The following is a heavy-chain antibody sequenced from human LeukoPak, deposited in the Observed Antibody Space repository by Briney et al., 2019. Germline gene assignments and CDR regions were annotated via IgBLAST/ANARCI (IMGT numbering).Heavy chain of an antibody. J-gene: IGHJ6*03. D-gene: IGHD4-11*01. Sequence: GGSLRLSCAVFGFTVTHNYVSWVRQAPGKGLEWVSVIYSTGTTKYAASVKGRFTISRDNSKNTLYLQMNSLRAEDTAVYYCARGSVTDYYYYYMDVWGKGTTVTVSS. CDR3: ARGSVTDYYYYYMDV. CDR1: GFTVTHNY. V-gene: IGHV3-53*01. CDR2: IYSTGTT.